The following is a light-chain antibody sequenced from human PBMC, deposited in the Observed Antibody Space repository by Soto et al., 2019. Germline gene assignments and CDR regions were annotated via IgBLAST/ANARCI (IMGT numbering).Light chain of an antibody. J-gene: IGKJ2*01. Sequence: EVVLTQSPGTLSLSPGERATLSCRASQSVSSYLAWYQHKPGQAPRLLISRASSRATGIPDRFSGSGSGTDFTLTISRLDPEDFAVYYCQQYCYSPYTFGQGTKLEIK. CDR1: QSVSSY. CDR2: RAS. CDR3: QQYCYSPYT. V-gene: IGKV3-20*01.